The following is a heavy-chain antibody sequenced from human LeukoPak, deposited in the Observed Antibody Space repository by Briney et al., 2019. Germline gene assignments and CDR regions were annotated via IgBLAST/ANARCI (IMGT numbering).Heavy chain of an antibody. CDR3: ARGSRAVTKVPNWFDP. V-gene: IGHV4-39*01. Sequence: PSETLSLTCTVSGGSISRSSYYWGWIRQPPGRGLEWIGRIYYSGSTYYNPPLKSRVTISVDTSKNHFSLKLSSVTAADTAVYYCARGSRAVTKVPNWFDPWGQGTLVTVSS. CDR1: GGSISRSSYY. CDR2: IYYSGST. D-gene: IGHD4-17*01. J-gene: IGHJ5*02.